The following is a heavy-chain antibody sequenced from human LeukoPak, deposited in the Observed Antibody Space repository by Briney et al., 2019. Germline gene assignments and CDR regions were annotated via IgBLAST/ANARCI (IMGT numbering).Heavy chain of an antibody. CDR2: TSNHGNDG. J-gene: IGHJ4*02. Sequence: PGGSLRLSCTDSGFSFSSYAMHWVRQSPGKGLEWVAVTSNHGNDGFYADSVKGRFTISRDNSKKTLYLQMDSVRPEDTGVYYCTRDRGAMNDFDYWGQGTLVTVSS. CDR1: GFSFSSYA. CDR3: TRDRGAMNDFDY. V-gene: IGHV3-30*01. D-gene: IGHD2-2*01.